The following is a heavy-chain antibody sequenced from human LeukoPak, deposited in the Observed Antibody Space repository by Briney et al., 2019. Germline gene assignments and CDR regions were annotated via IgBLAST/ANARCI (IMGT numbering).Heavy chain of an antibody. J-gene: IGHJ4*02. CDR2: IYTAGTT. D-gene: IGHD3-10*01. Sequence: GGSLRLSCAGSGFTVSSNFMSWVRQAPGKGLEWVSVIYTAGTTYYADSVKGRFTISRDSSKNILYLQMNSLRAEDTAVYYCARGPRGPARLDYWGQGTLVTVSS. CDR3: ARGPRGPARLDY. CDR1: GFTVSSNF. V-gene: IGHV3-53*01.